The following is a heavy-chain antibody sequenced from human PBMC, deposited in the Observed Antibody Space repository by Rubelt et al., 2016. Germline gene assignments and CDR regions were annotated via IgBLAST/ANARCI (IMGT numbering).Heavy chain of an antibody. CDR3: ARLMSIAFFDY. D-gene: IGHD6-6*01. Sequence: GLEWIGEINHSGSTNYNPSLKSRVTISLDTSKNQFSLNLSSVTAADTAVYYCARLMSIAFFDYWGQGTLVTVSS. V-gene: IGHV4-34*01. J-gene: IGHJ4*02. CDR2: INHSGST.